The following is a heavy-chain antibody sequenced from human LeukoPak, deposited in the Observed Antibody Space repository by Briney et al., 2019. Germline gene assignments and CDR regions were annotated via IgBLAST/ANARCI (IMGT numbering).Heavy chain of an antibody. CDR2: ISSSGSTV. V-gene: IGHV3-48*03. CDR1: GFTFSSYE. D-gene: IGHD2-2*01. CDR3: APRPRYCSSTSCP. J-gene: IGHJ5*02. Sequence: GGSLRLSCAASGFTFSSYEMNCVRQAPGKGLEWISYISSSGSTVYYADSVKGRFTISRDNAKNSLYLQMNSLRAEDTALYYCAPRPRYCSSTSCPWGQGTLVTVPS.